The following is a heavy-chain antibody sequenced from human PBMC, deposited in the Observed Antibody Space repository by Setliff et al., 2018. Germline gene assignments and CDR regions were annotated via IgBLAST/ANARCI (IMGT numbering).Heavy chain of an antibody. CDR2: ISGSSHII. D-gene: IGHD4-17*01. CDR1: GFTFSGYS. Sequence: PGGSLRLSCAASGFTFSGYSMNWVRQAPGKGLEWVSYISGSSHIISYADSVEGRFTISRDNAKNSLYLQMNSLRVEDTAVYYCSRDLQGSGDYVVDYWGQGTLVTVSS. J-gene: IGHJ4*02. CDR3: SRDLQGSGDYVVDY. V-gene: IGHV3-48*01.